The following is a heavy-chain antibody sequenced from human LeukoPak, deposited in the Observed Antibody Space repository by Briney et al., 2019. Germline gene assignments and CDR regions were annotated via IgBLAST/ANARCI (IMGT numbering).Heavy chain of an antibody. CDR3: AREISSSWSDYFDY. D-gene: IGHD6-13*01. CDR2: IKQDGSEK. CDR1: GFTSSSYW. Sequence: GGSLRLSCAASGFTSSSYWMSWVRQAPGKGLEWVANIKQDGSEKYYVDSVKGRFTISRDNAKNSLYLQMNSLRAEDTAVYYCAREISSSWSDYFDYWGQGTLVTVSS. J-gene: IGHJ4*02. V-gene: IGHV3-7*01.